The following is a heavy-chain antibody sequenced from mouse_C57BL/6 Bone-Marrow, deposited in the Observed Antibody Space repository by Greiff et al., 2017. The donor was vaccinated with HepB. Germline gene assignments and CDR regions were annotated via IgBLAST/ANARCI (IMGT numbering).Heavy chain of an antibody. J-gene: IGHJ4*01. CDR1: GFTFSSYG. Sequence: EVMLVESGGDLVKPGGSLKLSCAASGFTFSSYGMSWVRQTPDKRLEWVATISSGGSYTYYPDSVKGRFTISRDNAKNTLYLQMSSLKSEDTAMYYCARRGGSSPYAMDYWGQGTSVTVSS. D-gene: IGHD1-1*01. V-gene: IGHV5-6*02. CDR3: ARRGGSSPYAMDY. CDR2: ISSGGSYT.